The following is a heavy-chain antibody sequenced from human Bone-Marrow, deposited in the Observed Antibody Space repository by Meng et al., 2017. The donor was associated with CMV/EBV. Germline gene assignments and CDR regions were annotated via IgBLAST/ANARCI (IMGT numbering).Heavy chain of an antibody. CDR2: IRYDGSNK. CDR1: GFTFSSYG. D-gene: IGHD6-13*01. V-gene: IGHV3-30*02. J-gene: IGHJ6*02. Sequence: GGSLRLSWAASGFTFSSYGMHWVRQAPGKGLEWVAFIRYDGSNKYYADSVKGRFTISRDNSKNTLYLQMNSLRAEDTAVYYCAKETFGSSWYYYYGMDVWGQGTTVTVSS. CDR3: AKETFGSSWYYYYGMDV.